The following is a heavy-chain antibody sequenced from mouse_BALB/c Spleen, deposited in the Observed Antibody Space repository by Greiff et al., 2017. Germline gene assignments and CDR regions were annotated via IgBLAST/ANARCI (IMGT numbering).Heavy chain of an antibody. D-gene: IGHD1-2*01. V-gene: IGHV1-54*01. Sequence: VKLQESGAELVRPGTSVKVSCKASGYAFTNYLIEWVKQRPGQGLEWIGVINPGSGGTNYNEKFKGKATLTADKSSSTAYMQLSSLTSDDSAVYFCARGLLRLRGYFDVWGAGTTVTVSS. CDR1: GYAFTNYL. CDR3: ARGLLRLRGYFDV. J-gene: IGHJ1*01. CDR2: INPGSGGT.